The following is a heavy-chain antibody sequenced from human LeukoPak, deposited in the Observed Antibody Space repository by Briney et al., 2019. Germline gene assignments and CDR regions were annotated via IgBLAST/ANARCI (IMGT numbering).Heavy chain of an antibody. D-gene: IGHD6-13*01. CDR3: AAGYSSSWCLFRDYYYYGTDV. CDR1: GYTFTSYD. V-gene: IGHV1-8*01. CDR2: MNPNSGNT. Sequence: ASVKVSCKASGYTFTSYDINWVRQATGQGLEWMGWMNPNSGNTGYAQKFQGRVTMTRNTSISTAYMELSSLRSEDTAVYYCAAGYSSSWCLFRDYYYYGTDVWGQGTTVTVSS. J-gene: IGHJ6*02.